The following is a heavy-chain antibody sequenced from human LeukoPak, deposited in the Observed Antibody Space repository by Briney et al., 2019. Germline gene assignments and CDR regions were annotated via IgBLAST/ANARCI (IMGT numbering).Heavy chain of an antibody. CDR1: GFTFSNAW. Sequence: GGSLRLSCAASGFTFSNAWMSWVRQAPGKGLEWVGHIKSKTDGATTDYAAPVKGRFTISRDDSKNTLYLQMNSLKTEDTAVYYCTTVEGATLYYYYGVDVWGQGTTVTVSS. CDR2: IKSKTDGATT. D-gene: IGHD1-26*01. V-gene: IGHV3-15*01. J-gene: IGHJ6*02. CDR3: TTVEGATLYYYYGVDV.